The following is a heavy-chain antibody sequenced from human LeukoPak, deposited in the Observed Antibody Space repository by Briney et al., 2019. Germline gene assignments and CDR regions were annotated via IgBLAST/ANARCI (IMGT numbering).Heavy chain of an antibody. CDR1: GYTLTELS. Sequence: ASVKVSCKVSGYTLTELSMHWVRQAPGKGLEWMGGFDPEDGETIYAQKFQGRVTMTEDTSTDTAYMELSSLRSEDTAVYYCAGVGGYSGLGYYYYGMDVWGQGTTATVSS. V-gene: IGHV1-24*01. CDR2: FDPEDGET. D-gene: IGHD3-10*01. CDR3: AGVGGYSGLGYYYYGMDV. J-gene: IGHJ6*02.